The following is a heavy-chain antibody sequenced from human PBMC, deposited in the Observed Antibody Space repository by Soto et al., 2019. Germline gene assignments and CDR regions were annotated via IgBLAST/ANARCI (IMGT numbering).Heavy chain of an antibody. CDR3: ARSGSELDY. CDR2: IKEDGSEK. Sequence: EVQLVESGGVLVQPGGSLRLSCAASGFSFTNYWMTWVRQAPGKGLEWVANIKEDGSEKHYVDSVKGRFTISRDNTNSSLYLQMNSLRAEDTAVYYCARSGSELDYWGQGTLVTVSS. CDR1: GFSFTNYW. D-gene: IGHD3-10*01. J-gene: IGHJ4*02. V-gene: IGHV3-7*01.